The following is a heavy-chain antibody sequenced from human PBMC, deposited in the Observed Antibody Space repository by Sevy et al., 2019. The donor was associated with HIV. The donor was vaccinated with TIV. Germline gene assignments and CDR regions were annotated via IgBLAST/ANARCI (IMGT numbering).Heavy chain of an antibody. CDR1: GFGLNGNA. V-gene: IGHV3-23*01. CDR3: AKDLLGWAFDY. D-gene: IGHD2-15*01. Sequence: GGCLRLSCAASGFGLNGNAMSWVRQAPGKGLEWVAAIHGGDDTTHYGDSVKGRFTISRDSFKNILYLQMDSLRVEDTAVYYCAKDLLGWAFDYWGHGTPVTVSS. J-gene: IGHJ4*01. CDR2: IHGGDDTT.